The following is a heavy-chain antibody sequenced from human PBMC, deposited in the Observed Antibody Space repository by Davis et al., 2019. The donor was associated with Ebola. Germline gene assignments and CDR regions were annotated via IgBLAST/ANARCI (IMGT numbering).Heavy chain of an antibody. CDR3: ARIPTAVTAPPDL. D-gene: IGHD4-17*01. CDR2: ISHIGRS. Sequence: SETLSLTCAVYGESLSGYFWSWIRRPPGKGLQWLGEISHIGRSNYNPSLKSRLTISADATKNQFSLNLKSVTAADTAVYYCARIPTAVTAPPDLWGQGTLVTVSS. V-gene: IGHV4-34*01. CDR1: GESLSGYF. J-gene: IGHJ5*02.